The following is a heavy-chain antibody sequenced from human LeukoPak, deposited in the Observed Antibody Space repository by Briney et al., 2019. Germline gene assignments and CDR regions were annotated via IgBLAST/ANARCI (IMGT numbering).Heavy chain of an antibody. J-gene: IGHJ4*02. CDR1: GFTFSSYS. V-gene: IGHV3-64*01. Sequence: GGSLRLSCAASGFTFSSYSMRWVRHAGGEGMESLSSMSSNGGSTYYANAVKARFTISRDNSKNTLYLQMGSQRAEDMAVYYCARDIAYCGGDCSHWGQGTLVTVSS. D-gene: IGHD2-21*02. CDR2: MSSNGGST. CDR3: ARDIAYCGGDCSH.